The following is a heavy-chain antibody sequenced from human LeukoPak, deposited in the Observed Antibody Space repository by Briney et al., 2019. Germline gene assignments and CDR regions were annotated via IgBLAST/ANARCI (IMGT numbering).Heavy chain of an antibody. CDR3: ASLRQGSGTYYIDY. J-gene: IGHJ4*02. Sequence: PGGSLRLSCAASGFTFRNYGMHWVRQAPGTGLEWMALILYDGSNQYYADSVKGRFTISRDNAKNTLYLQMYSLRAEDTAVYYCASLRQGSGTYYIDYWGQGTLVTVSS. V-gene: IGHV3-30*03. D-gene: IGHD3-10*01. CDR1: GFTFRNYG. CDR2: ILYDGSNQ.